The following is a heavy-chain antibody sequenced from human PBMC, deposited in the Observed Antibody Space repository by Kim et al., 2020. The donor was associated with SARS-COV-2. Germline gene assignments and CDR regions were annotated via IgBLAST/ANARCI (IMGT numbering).Heavy chain of an antibody. D-gene: IGHD2-15*01. Sequence: SETLSLTCTVSGGSISSSSYYWGWIRQPPGKGLEWIGSIYYSGSTYYNLSLKSRVTISVDTSKNQFSLKLSSVTAADTAVYYCARLLSRLGGPGPGYWGHGTLVTVSS. CDR3: ARLLSRLGGPGPGY. V-gene: IGHV4-39*01. CDR2: IYYSGST. CDR1: GGSISSSSYY. J-gene: IGHJ4*01.